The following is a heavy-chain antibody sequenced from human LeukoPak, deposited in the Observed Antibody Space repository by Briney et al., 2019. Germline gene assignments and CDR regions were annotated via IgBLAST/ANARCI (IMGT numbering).Heavy chain of an antibody. J-gene: IGHJ4*02. CDR1: GGSISSGGYY. Sequence: SQTLSLTCTVFGGSISSGGYYWGWIRQPPGKGLEWIGNIFYSGSTYYSPSLKSPVTISVDTSKNQFSLRVNSVTAADTAVYYCARLRDGYNFKYFDYWGRGTLVTVSS. CDR3: ARLRDGYNFKYFDY. D-gene: IGHD5-24*01. CDR2: IFYSGST. V-gene: IGHV4-39*01.